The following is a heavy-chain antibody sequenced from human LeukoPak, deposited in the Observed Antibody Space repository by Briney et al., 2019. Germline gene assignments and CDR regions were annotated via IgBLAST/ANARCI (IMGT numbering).Heavy chain of an antibody. CDR3: ARVTYYYGSGSYSPVIDY. D-gene: IGHD3-10*01. CDR1: GFTFSSYE. Sequence: GGSLRLSCAASGFTFSSYEMNWVRQAPGKGLEWVSYISSSGSTIYYADSVKGRFTISRDNAKNSLYLQMNSLRAEDTAVYYCARVTYYYGSGSYSPVIDYWGQGTLVTVSS. CDR2: ISSSGSTI. V-gene: IGHV3-48*03. J-gene: IGHJ4*02.